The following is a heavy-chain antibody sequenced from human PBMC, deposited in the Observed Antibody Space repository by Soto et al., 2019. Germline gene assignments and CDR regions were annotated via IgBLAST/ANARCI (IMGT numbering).Heavy chain of an antibody. V-gene: IGHV4-30-4*01. CDR2: IYYSGST. Sequence: QVQLQESGPGLVKPSQTLSLTCTVSGGSISSGDYYWSWIRQPPGKGLEWIGYIYYSGSTYYNPALKSRVTISVDTYKNQFSLRLSSVTAADTAVYYCARANDFWSGNNFDYWGQGTLVTVSS. J-gene: IGHJ4*02. CDR3: ARANDFWSGNNFDY. CDR1: GGSISSGDYY. D-gene: IGHD3-3*01.